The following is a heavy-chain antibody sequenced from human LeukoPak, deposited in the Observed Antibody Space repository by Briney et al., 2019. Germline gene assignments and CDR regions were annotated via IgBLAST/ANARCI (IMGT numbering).Heavy chain of an antibody. Sequence: PGGSLRLSYAASGLTFSNYAVGWVRQAPGRGLEWVSAISNSGGRTYYADSVKGRFTISRDNSKNTLYLQMNSLRDDDAGVYYCAKRMGYDFGHFDYWGQGALVTVSS. J-gene: IGHJ4*02. CDR1: GLTFSNYA. CDR3: AKRMGYDFGHFDY. V-gene: IGHV3-23*01. D-gene: IGHD2/OR15-2a*01. CDR2: ISNSGGRT.